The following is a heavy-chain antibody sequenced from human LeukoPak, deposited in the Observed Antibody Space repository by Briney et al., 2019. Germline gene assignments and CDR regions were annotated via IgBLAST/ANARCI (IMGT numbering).Heavy chain of an antibody. CDR1: GGSFSGYY. Sequence: SETLSLTCAVYGGSFSGYYWSWIRQPPGKGLEWIGEINHSGSTNYNPSLKSRVTISVDTSKNQFSLKLSSVTAADTAVYYCARRSRYSSSSLGYWGQGTLVTVSS. CDR3: ARRSRYSSSSLGY. V-gene: IGHV4-34*01. D-gene: IGHD6-6*01. J-gene: IGHJ4*02. CDR2: INHSGST.